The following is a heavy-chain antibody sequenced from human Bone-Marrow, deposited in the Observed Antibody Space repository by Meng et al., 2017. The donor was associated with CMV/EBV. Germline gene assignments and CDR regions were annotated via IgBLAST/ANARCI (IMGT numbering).Heavy chain of an antibody. Sequence: GESLKISCAASGLSFSGYWMSWVRQAPGKGLEWVANIKQEGSEKYYVDSVRGRFTVSRDNAKNSLYLQMNSLRAEDTAVYYCARVVPAAMYYYYYGMDVWGQGTTVTVSS. CDR2: IKQEGSEK. CDR3: ARVVPAAMYYYYYGMDV. CDR1: GLSFSGYW. V-gene: IGHV3-7*01. J-gene: IGHJ6*02. D-gene: IGHD2-2*01.